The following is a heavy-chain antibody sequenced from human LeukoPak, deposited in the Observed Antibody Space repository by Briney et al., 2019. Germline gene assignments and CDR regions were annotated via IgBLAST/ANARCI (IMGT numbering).Heavy chain of an antibody. CDR3: ARGYSSSWYYYYMDV. CDR1: GYSISSGYY. D-gene: IGHD6-13*01. Sequence: KPSETLSLTCTVSGYSISSGYYWGWIRQPPGKGLEWIGSIYHSGSTYYNPSLKSRVTISVDTSKNQFSLKLSSVTAADTAVYYCARGYSSSWYYYYMDVWGKGTTVTVSS. V-gene: IGHV4-38-2*02. J-gene: IGHJ6*03. CDR2: IYHSGST.